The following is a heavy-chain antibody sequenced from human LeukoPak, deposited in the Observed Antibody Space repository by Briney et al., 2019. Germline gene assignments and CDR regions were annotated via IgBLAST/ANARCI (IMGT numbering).Heavy chain of an antibody. CDR3: ASGRWCSGGSCYSAGWAY. CDR1: GGSFSGYY. V-gene: IGHV4-34*01. Sequence: SETLSLTCAVYGGSFSGYYWSWIRQPPGKGLEWIGEINHSGSTNYNPSLKSRVTISVDTPKNQFSLKRSSVTAADTAAYYCASGRWCSGGSCYSAGWAYWGQGTLVTVSS. D-gene: IGHD2-15*01. J-gene: IGHJ4*02. CDR2: INHSGST.